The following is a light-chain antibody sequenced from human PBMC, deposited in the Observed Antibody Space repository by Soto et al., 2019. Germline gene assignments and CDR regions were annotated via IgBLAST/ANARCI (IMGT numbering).Light chain of an antibody. Sequence: EIVLTQSPGTLSLSPGERATLSCRASQSVSSSYLAWYQQKPGQAPRLLIYGASSRATGIPDRFSGSGSGTDFTLTISRLEPEDFAVYYCQQYGRSPFTFVPGTKVNIK. CDR2: GAS. CDR3: QQYGRSPFT. V-gene: IGKV3-20*01. CDR1: QSVSSSY. J-gene: IGKJ3*01.